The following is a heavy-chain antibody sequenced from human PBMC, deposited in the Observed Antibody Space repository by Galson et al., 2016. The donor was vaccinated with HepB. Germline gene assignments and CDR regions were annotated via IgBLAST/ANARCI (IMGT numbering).Heavy chain of an antibody. CDR2: ISADDFRV. CDR3: ARFDDRTGYSGWFDV. Sequence: SLRLSCAASGFRISSYAMTWVRQAPGKGLEWVASISADDFRVFYADSVMGRFTISRDNSRSTVYLQLKSLRAEDTAAYHCARFDDRTGYSGWFDVWGQGTLVRVSS. D-gene: IGHD2-15*01. CDR1: GFRISSYA. V-gene: IGHV3-23*01. J-gene: IGHJ5*02.